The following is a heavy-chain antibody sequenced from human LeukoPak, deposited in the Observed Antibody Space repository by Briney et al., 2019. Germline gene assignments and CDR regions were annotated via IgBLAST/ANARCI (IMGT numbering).Heavy chain of an antibody. J-gene: IGHJ3*02. CDR1: GYTFTSND. V-gene: IGHV1-8*01. Sequence: ASVKVSCKASGYTFTSNDINWVRQATGQGLEWMGWMSPNSGNTDYAQKFQGRVTMTRNTSIGTAYMELSSLRSEDTAVYYRARGRFGAFDIWGQGTMVTVSS. CDR3: ARGRFGAFDI. CDR2: MSPNSGNT. D-gene: IGHD3-16*01.